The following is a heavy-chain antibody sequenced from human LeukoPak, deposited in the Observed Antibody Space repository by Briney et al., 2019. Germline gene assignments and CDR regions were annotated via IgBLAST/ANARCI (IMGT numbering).Heavy chain of an antibody. CDR2: INDGDGNT. D-gene: IGHD1-26*01. CDR1: GYTFTSYA. J-gene: IGHJ5*02. CDR3: ARIVGAFGGGPDNWFDP. V-gene: IGHV1-3*03. Sequence: ASVKVSCKASGYTFTSYAVHWVRRAPGQSLEWMGYINDGDGNTKYSQEFQGRVTITRDTSASIVYMELSSLRSEDMAFYYCARIVGAFGGGPDNWFDPWGQGTLVTVSS.